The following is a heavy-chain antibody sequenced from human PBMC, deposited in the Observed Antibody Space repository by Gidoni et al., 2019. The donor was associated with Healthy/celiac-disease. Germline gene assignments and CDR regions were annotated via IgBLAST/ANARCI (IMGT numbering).Heavy chain of an antibody. CDR3: ARGGYSSGWEPYYFDY. CDR2: MSSSSSYI. V-gene: IGHV3-21*01. D-gene: IGHD6-19*01. CDR1: GFTFSSYS. Sequence: EVQLVESGGGMVKPGGSLRLSCAASGFTFSSYSMNWVRQAPGKGLEWVSSMSSSSSYIYYAYSVKGRFTISRDNAKNSLYLQMNSLRAEDTAVYYCARGGYSSGWEPYYFDYWGQGTLFTVSS. J-gene: IGHJ4*02.